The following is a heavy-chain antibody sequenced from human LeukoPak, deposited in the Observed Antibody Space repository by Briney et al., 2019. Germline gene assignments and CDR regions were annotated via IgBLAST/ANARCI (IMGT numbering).Heavy chain of an antibody. D-gene: IGHD2-2*01. J-gene: IGHJ6*02. V-gene: IGHV3-9*01. CDR2: ISWNSGSI. CDR1: GFTFDDYA. Sequence: GGSLRLSCAASGFTFDDYAMHWVRQAPGKGLEWVSGISWNSGSIGYADSVKGRFTISRDNAKNSLYLQMNSLRAEDTALYYCAKDEGYCSSTSCLQYYGMDVWGQGTTVTVSS. CDR3: AKDEGYCSSTSCLQYYGMDV.